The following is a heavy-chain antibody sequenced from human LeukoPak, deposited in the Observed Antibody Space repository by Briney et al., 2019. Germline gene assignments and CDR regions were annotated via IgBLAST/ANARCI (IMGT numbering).Heavy chain of an antibody. CDR1: GYSIRSGYY. D-gene: IGHD3-10*01. CDR2: IYHSGNT. CDR3: ARDSSYYYGSGSYHDY. V-gene: IGHV4-38-2*02. Sequence: SETLSLTCIVSGYSIRSGYYWGWLRQPPGKGLEWIGSIYHSGNTYDNPFLKSRVTISVDTSKNQFSLKMSSVTAADTAVYYCARDSSYYYGSGSYHDYWGQGTLVTVS. J-gene: IGHJ4*02.